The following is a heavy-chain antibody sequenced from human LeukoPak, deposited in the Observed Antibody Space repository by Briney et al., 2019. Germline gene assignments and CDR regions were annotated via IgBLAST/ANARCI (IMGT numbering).Heavy chain of an antibody. CDR1: GFTFSSYA. V-gene: IGHV3-23*01. D-gene: IGHD5-18*01. Sequence: PGGSLRLSCAVSGFTFSSYAMSWVCQAPGKGLEWVSAITSSGGSTYYADSVKGRFTISRDNSKNTLYLQMNSLRAEDTAVYYCAKETTATGPDYFDYWGPGTLVTVSS. CDR3: AKETTATGPDYFDY. J-gene: IGHJ4*02. CDR2: ITSSGGST.